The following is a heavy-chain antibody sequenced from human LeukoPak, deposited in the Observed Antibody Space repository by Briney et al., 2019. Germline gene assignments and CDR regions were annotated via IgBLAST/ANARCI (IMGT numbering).Heavy chain of an antibody. CDR1: GGTFSSYA. CDR2: IIPIFGTA. J-gene: IGHJ3*02. D-gene: IGHD2-2*02. V-gene: IGHV1-69*05. CDR3: ARGWNVVVPAAIVRDDAFDI. Sequence: SVKVSCKASGGTFSSYAISWVRQAPGQGLEWMGGIIPIFGTANYAQKFQGRVTITMDESTSTAYMELSSLRSEDTAVYYCARGWNVVVPAAIVRDDAFDIWGQGTMVTVSS.